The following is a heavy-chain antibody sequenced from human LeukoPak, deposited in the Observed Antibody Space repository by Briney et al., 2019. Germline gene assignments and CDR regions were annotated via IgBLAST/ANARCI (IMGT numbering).Heavy chain of an antibody. J-gene: IGHJ3*02. Sequence: KASETLSLTCTVSGGSISSGGHYWSWIRQHPGRGLEWIGYIYFSGSTYYNPSLKSRVTISLDTSKNQFYLKLNSVTAADTAIYYCARNILGSDTFDIWGQGTLVTVSS. CDR2: IYFSGST. CDR1: GGSISSGGHY. CDR3: ARNILGSDTFDI. V-gene: IGHV4-31*03. D-gene: IGHD7-27*01.